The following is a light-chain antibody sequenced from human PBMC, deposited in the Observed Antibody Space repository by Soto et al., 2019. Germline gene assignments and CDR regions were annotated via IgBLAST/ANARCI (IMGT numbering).Light chain of an antibody. Sequence: EIVLTQSPATLSLSPCERATLSCRASQTVGRTLAWYQQRPGQAPRLLMYGAFSRATGIPDRFSGSGSGTDFTLTISRLEPEDFATYYCQQLNSYPPTFGQGTRLEIK. J-gene: IGKJ5*01. CDR2: GAF. CDR1: QTVGRT. V-gene: IGKV3-20*01. CDR3: QQLNSYPPT.